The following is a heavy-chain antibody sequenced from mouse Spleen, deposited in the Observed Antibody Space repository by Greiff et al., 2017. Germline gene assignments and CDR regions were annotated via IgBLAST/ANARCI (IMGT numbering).Heavy chain of an antibody. J-gene: IGHJ1*03. CDR3: ARDDYDERYFDV. CDR2: IWSGGST. CDR1: GFSLTSYG. V-gene: IGHV2-2*01. Sequence: VKVEESGPGLVQPSQSLSITCTVSGFSLTSYGVHWVRQSPGKGLEWLGVIWSGGSTDYNAAFISRLSISKDNSKSQVFFKMNSLQADDTAIYYCARDDYDERYFDVWGTGTTVTVSS. D-gene: IGHD2-4*01.